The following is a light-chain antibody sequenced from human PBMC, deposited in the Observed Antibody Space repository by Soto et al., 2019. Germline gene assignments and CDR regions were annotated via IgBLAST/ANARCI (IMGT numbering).Light chain of an antibody. CDR3: QQYNNWPRT. V-gene: IGKV3-15*01. J-gene: IGKJ1*01. CDR1: QSVSSY. Sequence: EIVVTQSPATLSLSPGERTTLSCRASQSVSSYLAWYQQKPGQAPRLLIYGASTRATGIPARFSGSESGTEFTLTITSLESEDFAVYYCQQYNNWPRTFGQGTKVEIK. CDR2: GAS.